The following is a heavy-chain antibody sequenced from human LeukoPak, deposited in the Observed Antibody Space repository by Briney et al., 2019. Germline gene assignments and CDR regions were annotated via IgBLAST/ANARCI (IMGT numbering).Heavy chain of an antibody. J-gene: IGHJ4*02. CDR1: GGSVSSGSYY. Sequence: SETLSLTWTVSGGSVSSGSYYWSWIRQPPGKGLEWIGYIYYSGSTNYNPSLKSRVTISVDTSKNQFSLKLSSVTAADTAVYYCAINGDYFDYWGQGTLVTVSS. CDR3: AINGDYFDY. D-gene: IGHD4-17*01. V-gene: IGHV4-61*01. CDR2: IYYSGST.